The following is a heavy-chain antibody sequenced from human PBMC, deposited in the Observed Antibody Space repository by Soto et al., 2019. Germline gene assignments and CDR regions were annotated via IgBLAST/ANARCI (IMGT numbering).Heavy chain of an antibody. V-gene: IGHV3-33*01. J-gene: IGHJ2*01. CDR1: GFTFSSYG. D-gene: IGHD5-18*01. CDR3: ARGSGATAMVTSWYFDL. CDR2: IWYDGSNK. Sequence: QVQLVESGGGVVQPGRSLRLSCAASGFTFSSYGMHWVRQAPGKGLEWVAVIWYDGSNKYYADSVKGRFTISRDNSKNTLYLQMNSLRAEDTAVYYRARGSGATAMVTSWYFDLWGRGTLVT.